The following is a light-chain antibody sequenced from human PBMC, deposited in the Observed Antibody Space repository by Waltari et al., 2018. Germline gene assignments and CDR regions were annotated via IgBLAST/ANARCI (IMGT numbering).Light chain of an antibody. V-gene: IGLV2-11*01. CDR2: DVS. CDR3: CSYAGSYTFYV. J-gene: IGLJ1*01. CDR1: SSDPGGLNY. Sequence: QSPLTQPRPVSRSPRHSVTIPSTRTSSDPGGLNYVSWYQQHPGKAPKLLIYDVSKRPSGVPDRFSDSKSGNTASLTISGLQAEDEADYYCCSYAGSYTFYVFGTGTKVTVL.